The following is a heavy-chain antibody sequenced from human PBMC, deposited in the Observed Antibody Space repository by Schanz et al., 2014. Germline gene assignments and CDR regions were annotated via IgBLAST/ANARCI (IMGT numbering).Heavy chain of an antibody. J-gene: IGHJ3*01. V-gene: IGHV1-18*01. CDR3: ATMWGYCTATACQILEVLDV. CDR1: GYTFTSYG. D-gene: IGHD2-8*02. CDR2: ISAYNGNT. Sequence: QVQLVQSGAEVKKPGASVKVSCKASGYTFTSYGINWVRQAPGQGLEWMGWISAYNGNTNYAQKLQGRVTMTRDTSISTAYMEVSRLKSDDTAVYYCATMWGYCTATACQILEVLDVWGQGTMVTVSS.